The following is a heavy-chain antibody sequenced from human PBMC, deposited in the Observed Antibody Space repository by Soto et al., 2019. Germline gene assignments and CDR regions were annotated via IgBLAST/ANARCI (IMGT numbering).Heavy chain of an antibody. CDR2: INHSGNT. CDR1: GGSFSGYY. Sequence: SETLSLTCAVYGGSFSGYYWSWIRQSTGKGLEWIGEINHSGNTNYNPSLKSRVTISVDTSKNQFSLELSSVTAADTAVYYCARNSTYYFDSSAYFYHYYFDYWGQGTLVTVSS. J-gene: IGHJ4*02. V-gene: IGHV4-34*01. CDR3: ARNSTYYFDSSAYFYHYYFDY. D-gene: IGHD3-22*01.